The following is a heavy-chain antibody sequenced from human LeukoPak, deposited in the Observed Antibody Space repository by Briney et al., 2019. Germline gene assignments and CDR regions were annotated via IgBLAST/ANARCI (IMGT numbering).Heavy chain of an antibody. Sequence: PSETLSLTCTVSGGSINNHYWSWIRQPPGMGLEWVGYIYFTGTTNYNPSLKSRVTISLDKSKNQFSLKLSSVTATDTAIYYCARGGGSPHNWGQGTLVTVSS. CDR1: GGSINNHY. CDR2: IYFTGTT. D-gene: IGHD3-10*01. CDR3: ARGGGSPHN. V-gene: IGHV4-59*11. J-gene: IGHJ4*02.